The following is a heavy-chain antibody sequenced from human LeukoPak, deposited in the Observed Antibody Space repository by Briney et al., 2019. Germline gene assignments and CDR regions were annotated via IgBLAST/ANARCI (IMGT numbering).Heavy chain of an antibody. Sequence: GGSLRLSCAASGFTFSSYGMHWVRQAPGKGLEWVAFIRYDGSNKYYADSVMGRFTTSRDNSKNTLYLQMNSLRAEDTAVYYCAKRGRAYCGGDCYYPPNNYYMDVWGKGTTVTVSS. D-gene: IGHD2-21*01. CDR3: AKRGRAYCGGDCYYPPNNYYMDV. J-gene: IGHJ6*03. V-gene: IGHV3-30*02. CDR1: GFTFSSYG. CDR2: IRYDGSNK.